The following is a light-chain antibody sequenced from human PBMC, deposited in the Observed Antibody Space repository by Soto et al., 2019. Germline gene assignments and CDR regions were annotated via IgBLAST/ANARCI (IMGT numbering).Light chain of an antibody. CDR2: EAS. Sequence: EIILTQSPATLSLSPGERATLSCRASHSVSSYLAWYQEKPGQPPRLLISEASNRATGIPARFSSSGSGTDFPLTISSLEPEVFAVYCCHQRYRSPHTFGQGIKLE. CDR3: HQRYRSPHT. V-gene: IGKV3-11*01. J-gene: IGKJ2*01. CDR1: HSVSSY.